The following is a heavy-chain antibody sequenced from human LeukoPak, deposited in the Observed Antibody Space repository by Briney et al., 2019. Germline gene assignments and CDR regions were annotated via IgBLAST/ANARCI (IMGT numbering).Heavy chain of an antibody. CDR1: GGTFSSYA. J-gene: IGHJ6*03. V-gene: IGHV1-69*05. CDR3: ARGGSAAGPVYYYYYMDV. CDR2: IIPIFGTA. Sequence: SVKVSCTASGGTFSSYAISWVRQAPGQGLEWMGGIIPIFGTANYAQKFQGRVTITTDESTSTAYMELSSLRSEDTAVYYCARGGSAAGPVYYYYYMDVWGKGTTVTVSS. D-gene: IGHD6-13*01.